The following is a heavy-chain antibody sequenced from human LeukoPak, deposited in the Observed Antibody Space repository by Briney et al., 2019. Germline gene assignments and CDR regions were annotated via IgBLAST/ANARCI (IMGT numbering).Heavy chain of an antibody. D-gene: IGHD2-2*01. V-gene: IGHV3-74*01. Sequence: GGSLRLSCAASGFTFSTYWMHWVRQAPGKGLVWVSRISSDGSITGYADSVKGRFTISRDNAKNTLYLQMNSLRAEDTAVYYCARPASPLPATSGPFAFDSWGQGTMVTVSS. CDR3: ARPASPLPATSGPFAFDS. CDR1: GFTFSTYW. J-gene: IGHJ3*01. CDR2: ISSDGSIT.